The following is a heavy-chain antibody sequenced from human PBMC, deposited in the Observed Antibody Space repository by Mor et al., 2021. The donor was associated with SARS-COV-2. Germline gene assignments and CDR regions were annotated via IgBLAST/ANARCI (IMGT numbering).Heavy chain of an antibody. CDR3: AKTHIVLMVYATGGFDY. Sequence: SAISGSGGSTYYADSVKGRFTISRDNSKNTLYLQMNSLRAEDTAVYYCAKTHIVLMVYATGGFDYWGQGTL. J-gene: IGHJ4*02. D-gene: IGHD2-8*01. V-gene: IGHV3-23*01. CDR2: ISGSGGST.